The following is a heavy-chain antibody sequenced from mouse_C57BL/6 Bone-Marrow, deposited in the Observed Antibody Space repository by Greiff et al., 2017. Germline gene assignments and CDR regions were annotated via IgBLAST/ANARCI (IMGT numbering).Heavy chain of an antibody. CDR3: ARHESGLRPYYYAMDY. Sequence: QVHVKQSGAELVKPGASVKLSCKASGYTFTEYTIHWVKQRSGQGIEWIGWFYPGSGSIKYNEKFKDKATLTADKYSSTVYMELSRLTSEDSAVYFCARHESGLRPYYYAMDYWGQGTSVTVSS. V-gene: IGHV1-62-2*01. CDR2: FYPGSGSI. D-gene: IGHD2-4*01. CDR1: GYTFTEYT. J-gene: IGHJ4*01.